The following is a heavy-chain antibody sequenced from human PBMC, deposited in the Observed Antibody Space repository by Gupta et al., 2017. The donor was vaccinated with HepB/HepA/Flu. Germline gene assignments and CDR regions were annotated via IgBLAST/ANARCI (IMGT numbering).Heavy chain of an antibody. J-gene: IGHJ4*02. CDR2: INPSGGST. V-gene: IGHV1-46*01. CDR1: GYTFTSYY. CDR3: ARASARDGYNGLAPYFDY. Sequence: QVQLVQSGAEVKKPGASVKVSCKASGYTFTSYYMHWVRQAPGQGLEWMGIINPSGGSTSYAQKFQGRVTMTRDTSTSTVYMELSSLRSEDTAVYYCARASARDGYNGLAPYFDYWGQGTLVTVSS. D-gene: IGHD5-24*01.